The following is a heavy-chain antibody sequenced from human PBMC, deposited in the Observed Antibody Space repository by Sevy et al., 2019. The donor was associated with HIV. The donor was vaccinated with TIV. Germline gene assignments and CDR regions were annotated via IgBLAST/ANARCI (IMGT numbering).Heavy chain of an antibody. Sequence: ASVKVSCKASGYTFTSYGISWVRQAPGQGLEWMGWISAYNGNTNYAQKLQGRVTMTTDTSTSTAYMELRSLRSDDTAMYYCARDHRGFLEWLGSSDYWGQGTLVTVSS. V-gene: IGHV1-18*01. CDR2: ISAYNGNT. CDR3: ARDHRGFLEWLGSSDY. D-gene: IGHD3-3*01. CDR1: GYTFTSYG. J-gene: IGHJ4*02.